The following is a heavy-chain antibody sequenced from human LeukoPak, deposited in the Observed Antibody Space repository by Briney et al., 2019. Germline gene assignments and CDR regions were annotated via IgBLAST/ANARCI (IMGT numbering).Heavy chain of an antibody. CDR3: ARDRYDYVWGSYRYSPEQYDY. CDR2: ISAYNGNK. J-gene: IGHJ4*02. D-gene: IGHD3-16*02. V-gene: IGHV1-18*01. Sequence: SVKVSCKASGYTFTSYGISWVRQAPGQGLEWMGWISAYNGNKNYAQKLQGRVTMTTDTSTSTAYMELRSLRSDDTAVYYCARDRYDYVWGSYRYSPEQYDYWGQGTLVTVSS. CDR1: GYTFTSYG.